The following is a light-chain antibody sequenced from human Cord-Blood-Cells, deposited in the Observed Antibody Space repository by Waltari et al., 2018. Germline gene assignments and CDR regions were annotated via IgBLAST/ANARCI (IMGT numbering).Light chain of an antibody. Sequence: DILMTQSPATLSVSPGARATLSCRSSQSVSSNLAWYQQKPGQAPRLLIYGASTRGTGIPARFSGSGSGREFTLTISSLQSEDFAVYYCQQYNNWPRTFGQGTKVEMK. V-gene: IGKV3-15*01. CDR2: GAS. J-gene: IGKJ1*01. CDR1: QSVSSN. CDR3: QQYNNWPRT.